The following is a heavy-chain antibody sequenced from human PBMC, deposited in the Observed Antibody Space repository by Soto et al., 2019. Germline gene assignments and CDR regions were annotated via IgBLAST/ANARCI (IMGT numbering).Heavy chain of an antibody. CDR2: IWYDGSNK. CDR1: GFTFSSYG. D-gene: IGHD2-2*01. Sequence: GGSLRLSCAASGFTFSSYGMHWVRQAPGKGLEWVAVIWYDGSNKYYADSVKGRFTISRDNSKNTLYLQMNSLRAEDTAVYYCARDRYGGYQPLRPPGDYWGQGTLVTVSS. CDR3: ARDRYGGYQPLRPPGDY. J-gene: IGHJ4*02. V-gene: IGHV3-33*01.